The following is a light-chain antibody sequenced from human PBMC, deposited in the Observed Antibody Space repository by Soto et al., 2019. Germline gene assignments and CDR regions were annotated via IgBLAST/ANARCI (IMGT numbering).Light chain of an antibody. CDR3: STYTSASTS. CDR1: EVGAHRF. CDR2: EVI. Sequence: QSALTQPASVSGSPGQSITISCTGTEVGAHRFVSWYQQVPGTAPKLLIYEVIKRPSGISPRFSGSKAGNTASLTISGLQADDDADYFCSTYTSASTSFGGGTKLTVL. V-gene: IGLV2-14*01. J-gene: IGLJ2*01.